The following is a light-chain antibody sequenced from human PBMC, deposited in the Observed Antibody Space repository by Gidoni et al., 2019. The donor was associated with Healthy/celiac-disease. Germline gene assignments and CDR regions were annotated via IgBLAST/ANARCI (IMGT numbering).Light chain of an antibody. Sequence: DIQMTQSPSTLSASVGDRVTITCRASQSISSWLAWYQQKPGKAPKLLIYDASSLESGVPSRCSGSGSGTEFTLTISSLQPDDFVTYYCQQYNSYSLALTFXGXTKVEIK. J-gene: IGKJ4*01. V-gene: IGKV1-5*01. CDR3: QQYNSYSLALT. CDR2: DAS. CDR1: QSISSW.